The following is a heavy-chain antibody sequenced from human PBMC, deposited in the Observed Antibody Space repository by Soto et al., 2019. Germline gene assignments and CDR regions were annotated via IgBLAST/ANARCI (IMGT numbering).Heavy chain of an antibody. CDR3: ARDLYDYIWGSHEYGY. V-gene: IGHV3-7*01. CDR1: GFTFSSYW. J-gene: IGHJ4*02. CDR2: IKQDGSEK. D-gene: IGHD3-16*01. Sequence: GGSLRLSCAASGFTFSSYWMSWVRQAPGKGLEWVANIKQDGSEKYYVDSVKGRFTISRDNAKNSLYLQMNSLRAEDTAVYYCARDLYDYIWGSHEYGYWGQGTLVTVSS.